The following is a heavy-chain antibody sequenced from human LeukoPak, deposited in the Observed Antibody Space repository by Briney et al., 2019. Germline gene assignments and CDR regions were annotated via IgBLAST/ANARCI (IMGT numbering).Heavy chain of an antibody. D-gene: IGHD1-26*01. V-gene: IGHV3-64*02. CDR2: ISSDGGST. Sequence: GGSLRLSCAASGFTFSTYAMHWVRQAPGRGLEYISSISSDGGSTYYADSVKGRFTISRDNSKNTLYLQMGRLRAEDMAVYYCARSNNIVGATYFDYWGQGTLVTVSS. CDR1: GFTFSTYA. CDR3: ARSNNIVGATYFDY. J-gene: IGHJ4*02.